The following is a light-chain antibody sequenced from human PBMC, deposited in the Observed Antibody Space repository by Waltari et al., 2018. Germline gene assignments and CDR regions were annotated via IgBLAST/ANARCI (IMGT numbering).Light chain of an antibody. CDR2: DTS. V-gene: IGKV1-33*01. CDR1: QDINTY. Sequence: DIQMTHSPSSLSASLGHEVTITCQASQDINTYLNWYHQRPGKPPKDLIYDTSNLQTGVPSRFSGSGSGTHFTFTISSLQPGDFATYYCQQHDSLPPTFGQGTKLEIK. J-gene: IGKJ2*01. CDR3: QQHDSLPPT.